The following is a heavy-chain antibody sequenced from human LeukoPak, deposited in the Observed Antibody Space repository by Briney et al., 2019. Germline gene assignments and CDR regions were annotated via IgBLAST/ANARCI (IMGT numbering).Heavy chain of an antibody. CDR3: ARWASISRQPGGFFDH. CDR2: FCLGRDT. Sequence: PSETLSLTCTVSGDSVTNDFIWGWVRQPPGKELEWIGSFCLGRDTYYRQSLKSRVTISVDTSKNQFSLSLNSVTAADTAVYYCARWASISRQPGGFFDHWGQGTLVTVSS. V-gene: IGHV4-38-2*02. J-gene: IGHJ4*02. D-gene: IGHD3-16*01. CDR1: GDSVTNDFI.